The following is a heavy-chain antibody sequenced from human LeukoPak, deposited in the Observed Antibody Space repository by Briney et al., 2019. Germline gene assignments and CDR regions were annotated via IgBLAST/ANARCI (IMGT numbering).Heavy chain of an antibody. Sequence: PSETLSLTCAVYGGSFSGYYWSWIRQPPGKGLEWIGEINHSGSTNYNPSLKSRVTISVDTSKNQFSLKLSSVTAADTAVCYCARGPSDYWGQGTLVTVSS. CDR3: ARGPSDY. CDR1: GGSFSGYY. J-gene: IGHJ4*02. V-gene: IGHV4-34*01. CDR2: INHSGST.